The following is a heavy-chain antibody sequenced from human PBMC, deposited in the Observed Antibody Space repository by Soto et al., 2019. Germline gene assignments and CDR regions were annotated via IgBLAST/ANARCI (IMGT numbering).Heavy chain of an antibody. CDR3: ASGPSSGSGGSYFDY. V-gene: IGHV1-24*01. CDR1: GYTLTELS. D-gene: IGHD6-19*01. J-gene: IGHJ4*02. Sequence: ASVKVSRKVSGYTLTELSMHWVRQAPGKGLERMGGFDPEDGETIYAQKFQGRVTMTEDTSTDTAYMELSSLRSEDTAVYYCASGPSSGSGGSYFDYWGQGTLVTVSS. CDR2: FDPEDGET.